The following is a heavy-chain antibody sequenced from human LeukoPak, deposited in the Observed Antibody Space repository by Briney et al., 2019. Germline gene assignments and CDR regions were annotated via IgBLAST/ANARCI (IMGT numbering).Heavy chain of an antibody. CDR1: GYSFTSYG. Sequence: ASVKVSCKASGYSFTSYGINWVRQAPGQGLEWMGWISVYNGKTNYGQKLQGRVTMTADTSTSTAYMELRSLRSDDTAVYYCARVSEYCGGGSCYPRGAFDIWGQGTMVTVSS. V-gene: IGHV1-18*01. CDR3: ARVSEYCGGGSCYPRGAFDI. J-gene: IGHJ3*02. D-gene: IGHD2-15*01. CDR2: ISVYNGKT.